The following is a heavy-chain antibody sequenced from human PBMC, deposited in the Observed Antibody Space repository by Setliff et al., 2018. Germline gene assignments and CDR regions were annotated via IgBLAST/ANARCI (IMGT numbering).Heavy chain of an antibody. J-gene: IGHJ6*03. V-gene: IGHV1-69*05. CDR1: GGTFRSYG. CDR2: TIPMFGSA. Sequence: SVKVSCKASGGTFRSYGISWVRQAPGQGLEWMGGTIPMFGSANYAQKFQGRVTIITDEFTGTAYMELSSLRTEDTAVYYCAREGVDIRSSTDYRYYMDLWGKGTTVTVSS. CDR3: AREGVDIRSSTDYRYYMDL. D-gene: IGHD5-12*01.